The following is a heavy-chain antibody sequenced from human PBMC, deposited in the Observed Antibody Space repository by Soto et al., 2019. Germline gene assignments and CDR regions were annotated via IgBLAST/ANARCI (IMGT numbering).Heavy chain of an antibody. V-gene: IGHV3-23*01. Sequence: HPGGSLRLSCTASGFTFNRHAMTWVRQAPGKGLEWVSGLSDSGGSIYYADSVKGRFTISRDNSMNTLYLQMNSLRAEDTAVYYCAKDSFNYDSSGYPDAFDIWGQGTMVTVSS. CDR1: GFTFNRHA. CDR3: AKDSFNYDSSGYPDAFDI. CDR2: LSDSGGSI. D-gene: IGHD3-22*01. J-gene: IGHJ3*02.